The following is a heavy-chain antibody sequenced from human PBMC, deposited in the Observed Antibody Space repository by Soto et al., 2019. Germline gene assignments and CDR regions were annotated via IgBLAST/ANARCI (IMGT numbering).Heavy chain of an antibody. CDR3: ASGIAARPDYYYGMDV. D-gene: IGHD6-6*01. J-gene: IGHJ6*02. CDR1: GGSFSGYY. CDR2: INHSGST. Sequence: SETLSLTCAVYGGSFSGYYWSWIRQPPGKGLEWIGEINHSGSTNYNPSLKSRVTISVDTSNNQFSLKLSSVTAADTAVYYCASGIAARPDYYYGMDVWGQGTTVTVSS. V-gene: IGHV4-34*01.